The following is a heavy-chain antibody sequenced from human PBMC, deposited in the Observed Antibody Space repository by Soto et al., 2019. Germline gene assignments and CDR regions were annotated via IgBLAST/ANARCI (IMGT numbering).Heavy chain of an antibody. CDR2: ISGSGGST. CDR1: GFTFSSYA. J-gene: IGHJ4*02. CDR3: AKVEDVVVPAAVIDY. D-gene: IGHD2-2*01. V-gene: IGHV3-23*01. Sequence: EVQLLESGGGLVQPGGSLRLSGAASGFTFSSYAMSLVRQAPGKGLEWVSAISGSGGSTYYADSVKGRFTISRDNSKNTLYLQMNSLRAEDTAVYYCAKVEDVVVPAAVIDYWGPGTLVTVSS.